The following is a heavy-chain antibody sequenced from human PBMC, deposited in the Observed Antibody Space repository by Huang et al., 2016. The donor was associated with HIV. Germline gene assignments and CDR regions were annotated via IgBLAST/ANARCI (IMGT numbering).Heavy chain of an antibody. V-gene: IGHV3-30*18. CDR2: ISYDGSSK. Sequence: QVQLVESGGGVVQPGRSLRLSCAAFGFTFNKFDMQWVRQAPGKGLAWVAIISYDGSSKYQADSVKGRFTISRDNSKNTVYLQMNSLRVEDTAVYYCAKDGRGSGTYYDYFEYWGQGTLVTVSS. D-gene: IGHD1-26*01. CDR1: GFTFNKFD. CDR3: AKDGRGSGTYYDYFEY. J-gene: IGHJ4*02.